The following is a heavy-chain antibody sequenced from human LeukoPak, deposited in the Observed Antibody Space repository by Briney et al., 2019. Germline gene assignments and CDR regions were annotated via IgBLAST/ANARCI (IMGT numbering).Heavy chain of an antibody. V-gene: IGHV6-1*01. CDR3: AREVPGSPNNWLDP. Sequence: QTLSLTFAISGDSVSSNSAAWNWIRQSPSRGLEWLGRTYYRSKWYNDYAVSVKSRITINPDTSKNQLSLKLNSVTAADTAIYYCAREVPGSPNNWLDPWGQGTLVTVSS. J-gene: IGHJ5*02. CDR2: TYYRSKWYN. CDR1: GDSVSSNSAA. D-gene: IGHD3-10*01.